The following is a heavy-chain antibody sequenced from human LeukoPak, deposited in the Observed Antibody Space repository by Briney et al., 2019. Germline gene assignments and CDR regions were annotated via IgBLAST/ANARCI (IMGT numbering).Heavy chain of an antibody. CDR3: ARVDTAMVAGGGDY. J-gene: IGHJ4*02. CDR2: INPNTSGT. Sequence: ASVKVSCKASGYTFTGYYMHWLRQAPGQGLEWMGWINPNTSGTNYAQNFQGRVTMTRDTSISTAYMELSRLRSDDTAVYYCARVDTAMVAGGGDYWGQGTLVTVSS. D-gene: IGHD5-18*01. CDR1: GYTFTGYY. V-gene: IGHV1-2*02.